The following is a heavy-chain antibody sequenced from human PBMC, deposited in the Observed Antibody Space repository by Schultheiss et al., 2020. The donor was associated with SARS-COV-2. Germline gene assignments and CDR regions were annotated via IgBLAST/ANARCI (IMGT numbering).Heavy chain of an antibody. CDR1: GFTFRSYA. CDR2: IWYDGSNK. Sequence: GESLKISCAASGFTFRSYAMTWVRQAPGKGLEWVAVIWYDGSNKYYTDSVKGRFTISRDNSKNTLYLQMNSLRAEDTAVYYCARVRWLRDYYYYYGMDVWGQGTTVTVSS. J-gene: IGHJ6*02. V-gene: IGHV3-33*08. CDR3: ARVRWLRDYYYYYGMDV. D-gene: IGHD5-12*01.